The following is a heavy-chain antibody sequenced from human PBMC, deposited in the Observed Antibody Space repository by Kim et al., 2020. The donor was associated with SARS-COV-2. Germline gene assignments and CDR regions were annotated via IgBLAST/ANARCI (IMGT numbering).Heavy chain of an antibody. CDR1: GSTFTDYW. Sequence: GESLKISCQGSGSTFTDYWIGWVRQTPVKGLEWMGIVYPGDFDTRYSPSFQGQVTISVDKSISTAYLQWRSLKASDTGIYYCARSPYGSGGLFNIFRPDEWGQGTLIIVS. V-gene: IGHV5-51*01. D-gene: IGHD3-10*01. J-gene: IGHJ4*02. CDR3: ARSPYGSGGLFNIFRPDE. CDR2: VYPGDFDT.